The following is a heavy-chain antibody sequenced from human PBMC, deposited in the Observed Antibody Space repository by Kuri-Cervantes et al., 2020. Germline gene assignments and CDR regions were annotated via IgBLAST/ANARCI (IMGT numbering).Heavy chain of an antibody. CDR3: ARSQFGPNYYYYMDV. CDR1: GGTFSSYA. CDR2: IIPIFGTA. D-gene: IGHD3-16*01. J-gene: IGHJ6*03. Sequence: SVKVSCKASGGTFSSYAISWVRQAPGQGLEWMGGIIPIFGTANYAQKFQGRVTITADESTSTAYMELSSLRSEDTAAYYCARSQFGPNYYYYMDVWGKGTTVTVSS. V-gene: IGHV1-69*13.